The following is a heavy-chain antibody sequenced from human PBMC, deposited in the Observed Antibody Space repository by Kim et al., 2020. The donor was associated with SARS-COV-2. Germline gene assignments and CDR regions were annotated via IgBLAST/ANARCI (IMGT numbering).Heavy chain of an antibody. CDR1: GFSFDDYA. Sequence: GGSLRLSCAASGFSFDDYAMHWVRQAPGKGLEWVSLISGDGGRAYYADSVKGRFTISRDNSKNSLYLQMNSLRTEDTALYYCAKDLELGPGIAAAGLYYYFYGMDVWGQGTTVTVSS. D-gene: IGHD6-13*01. CDR2: ISGDGGRA. V-gene: IGHV3-43*02. J-gene: IGHJ6*02. CDR3: AKDLELGPGIAAAGLYYYFYGMDV.